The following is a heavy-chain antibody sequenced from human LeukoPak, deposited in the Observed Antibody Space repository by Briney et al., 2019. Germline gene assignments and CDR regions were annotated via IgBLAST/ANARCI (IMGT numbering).Heavy chain of an antibody. Sequence: PGGSLRLSCAVSGFTFDDYAMHWVRQVPGKGLEWVAGISWNSDTRGYVDSVKGRFTISRDNAKNSLYLQMNSLRAEDTAVYYCARQQWLDGAYYFDYWGQGTLVTVSS. CDR2: ISWNSDTR. CDR3: ARQQWLDGAYYFDY. D-gene: IGHD6-19*01. J-gene: IGHJ4*02. CDR1: GFTFDDYA. V-gene: IGHV3-9*01.